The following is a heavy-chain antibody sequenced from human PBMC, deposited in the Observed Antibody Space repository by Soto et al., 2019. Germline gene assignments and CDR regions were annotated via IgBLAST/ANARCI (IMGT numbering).Heavy chain of an antibody. D-gene: IGHD3-10*01. CDR2: INTGNGNK. Sequence: GASVKVSCKASGYTFTSYAMHWVRQAPGQKLERKGRINTGNGNKKNSQKFKGRGTINSDTTTRTTYKARSSLRSEDRVVYYCARTDYYGSGSYYKYYYYGMDVWGKGTTVTVSS. CDR1: GYTFTSYA. J-gene: IGHJ6*04. V-gene: IGHV1-3*04. CDR3: ARTDYYGSGSYYKYYYYGMDV.